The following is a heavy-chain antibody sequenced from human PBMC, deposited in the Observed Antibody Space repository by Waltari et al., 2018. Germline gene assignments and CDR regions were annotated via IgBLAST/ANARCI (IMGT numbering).Heavy chain of an antibody. CDR2: IYYSGST. V-gene: IGHV4-59*01. J-gene: IGHJ5*02. Sequence: QVQLQVSGPGLVQPSETLSLTCTVAGGSISSYYWSWIRQPPGKGLEWIGYIYYSGSTNYNPSLKSRVTISVDTSKNQFSLKLSSVTAADTAVYYCARAQGRDTAMVTWGQGTLVTVSS. CDR1: GGSISSYY. CDR3: ARAQGRDTAMVT. D-gene: IGHD5-18*01.